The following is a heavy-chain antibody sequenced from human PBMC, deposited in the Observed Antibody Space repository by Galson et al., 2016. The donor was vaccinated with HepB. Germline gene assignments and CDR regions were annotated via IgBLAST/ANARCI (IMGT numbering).Heavy chain of an antibody. CDR2: ISSNGGST. V-gene: IGHV3-64D*06. CDR1: GFTFSSFV. D-gene: IGHD2-8*02. Sequence: SLRLSCAASGFTFSSFVMHWVRQAPGKGLEYVSGISSNGGSTYYADSVKGRFTISRDNAKNALSLQVSSLRSEDTAVYYCTRGGLDYWGQGTLVTVSS. CDR3: TRGGLDY. J-gene: IGHJ4*02.